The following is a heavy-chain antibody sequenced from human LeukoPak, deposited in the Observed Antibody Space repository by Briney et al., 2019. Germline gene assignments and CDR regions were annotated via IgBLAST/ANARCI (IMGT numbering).Heavy chain of an antibody. CDR1: GFTFSSYW. CDR3: ARDGIDY. D-gene: IGHD1-26*01. CDR2: IKPEGKEK. Sequence: GGSLRLSCAASGFTFSSYWMSWVRQAAGKGLKWVANIKPEGKEKFYVDSVKGRFTISRDNANNSVFLQMNSLTAEDTAVYYCARDGIDYWGQGTLVTVSS. J-gene: IGHJ4*02. V-gene: IGHV3-7*04.